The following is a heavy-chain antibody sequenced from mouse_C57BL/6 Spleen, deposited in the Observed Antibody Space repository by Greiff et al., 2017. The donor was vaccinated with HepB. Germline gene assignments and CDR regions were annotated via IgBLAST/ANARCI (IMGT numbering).Heavy chain of an antibody. CDR1: GYSITSGYY. D-gene: IGHD1-1*01. CDR3: ARVLLRSQDYAMDY. J-gene: IGHJ4*01. V-gene: IGHV3-6*01. Sequence: EVKLQESGPGLVKPSQSLSLTCSVTGYSITSGYYWNWIRQFPGNKLEWMGYISYDGSNNYNPSLKNRISITRDTSKNQFFLKLNSVTTEDTATYYCARVLLRSQDYAMDYWGQGTSVTVSS. CDR2: ISYDGSN.